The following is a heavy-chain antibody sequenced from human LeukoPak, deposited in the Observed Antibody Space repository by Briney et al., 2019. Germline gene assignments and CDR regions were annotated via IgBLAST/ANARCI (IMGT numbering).Heavy chain of an antibody. Sequence: SVTLSLLCTVSGRSISSSSYFWGWVRKPPGGGVEWYGSIYYSGSTYYNASIKSRVTISVDTSNNHFSLKLSSVTAADTAVYYCARHRVKEFYYYYMDVWGKGTTVTVSS. V-gene: IGHV4-39*01. CDR2: IYYSGST. D-gene: IGHD3-10*01. J-gene: IGHJ6*03. CDR3: ARHRVKEFYYYYMDV. CDR1: GRSISSSSYF.